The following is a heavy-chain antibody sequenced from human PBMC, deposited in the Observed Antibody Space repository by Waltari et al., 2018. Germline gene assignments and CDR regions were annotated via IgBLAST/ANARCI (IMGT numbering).Heavy chain of an antibody. CDR2: IQNSGTI. V-gene: IGHV4-59*08. CDR1: GDSFKNYY. D-gene: IGHD3-22*01. Sequence: QVELQESGPGLVKPSETLSLTCSVSGDSFKNYYWNWVRQSPGKALEWIGFIQNSGTISYNPSLESLVTRSVDTSKNQFFLNLNSVTAADTAVYYCARGLGYSAWFDPWGQGTLVTVSS. J-gene: IGHJ5*02. CDR3: ARGLGYSAWFDP.